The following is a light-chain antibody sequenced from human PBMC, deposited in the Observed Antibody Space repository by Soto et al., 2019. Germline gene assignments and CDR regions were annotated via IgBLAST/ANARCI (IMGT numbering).Light chain of an antibody. CDR2: GAS. CDR1: QSVRSSY. J-gene: IGKJ2*01. V-gene: IGKV3-20*01. Sequence: EMVLTQSPGTLSLSPGERATLSGRASQSVRSSYLAWYQQKPGQAPRLLIYGASARATGIPDRFSGSGSGTDFTPTISRLEPQDFAVYYCQQYGSSPPEYTFGQGTKLEIK. CDR3: QQYGSSPPEYT.